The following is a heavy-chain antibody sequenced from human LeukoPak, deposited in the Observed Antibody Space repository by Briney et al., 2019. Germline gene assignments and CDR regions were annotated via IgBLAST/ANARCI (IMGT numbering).Heavy chain of an antibody. J-gene: IGHJ4*02. CDR3: ALRRGGCSGGTCYQYFDY. CDR2: ISSSSTTI. V-gene: IGHV3-48*04. Sequence: PGGSLRLSCAASGFTFSSYSINWVRQAPGKGLEWVSYISSSSTTIYYADSVKGRFTISRDNAKNSLYLQMDSLGAEDTAVYYCALRRGGCSGGTCYQYFDYWGQGILVTVSS. CDR1: GFTFSSYS. D-gene: IGHD2-15*01.